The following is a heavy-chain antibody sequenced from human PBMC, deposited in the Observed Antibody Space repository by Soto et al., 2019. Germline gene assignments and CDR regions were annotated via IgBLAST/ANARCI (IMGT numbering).Heavy chain of an antibody. CDR1: GFTFSSYG. CDR2: ISYDGSNK. Sequence: PGGSLRLSCAASGFTFSSYGMHWVRQAPGKGLEWVAVISYDGSNKYYADSVKGRFTISRDNSKNTLYLQMNSLRAEDTAVYYCAKELDSSSWYRISLRYYYYGMDVWGQGTTVTVSS. CDR3: AKELDSSSWYRISLRYYYYGMDV. V-gene: IGHV3-30*18. J-gene: IGHJ6*02. D-gene: IGHD6-13*01.